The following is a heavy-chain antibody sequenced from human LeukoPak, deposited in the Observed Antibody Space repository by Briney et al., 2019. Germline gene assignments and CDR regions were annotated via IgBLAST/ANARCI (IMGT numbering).Heavy chain of an antibody. V-gene: IGHV4-39*01. CDR3: ARHYGRDYFDY. CDR2: IYYSRRT. CDR1: GASISSSSYY. D-gene: IGHD4-17*01. Sequence: WGTLSLTCPVSGASISSSSYYWGGIRQAPGRGVAWMWRIYYSRRTYYNPPLKRRVTLSVDPSKTPFSLTLSSVTAADTAVDYCARHYGRDYFDYWGQGALVTVSS. J-gene: IGHJ4*02.